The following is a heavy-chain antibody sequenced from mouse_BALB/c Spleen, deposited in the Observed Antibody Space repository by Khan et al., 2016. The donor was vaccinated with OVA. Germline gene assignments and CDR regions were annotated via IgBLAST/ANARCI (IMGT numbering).Heavy chain of an antibody. CDR1: GYSITSGYA. V-gene: IGHV3-2*02. CDR2: ISYSDVT. J-gene: IGHJ2*01. Sequence: EVQLQESGPGLVKPSQSLSLTCTVTGYSITSGYAWNWIRQFPGNKLEWKGYISYSDVTNYNPSLKSRISITRDTSKNEFFLQLNSVTTEDTATYYCARGNYYGHYFDYWGQGTTLTVSS. D-gene: IGHD1-1*01. CDR3: ARGNYYGHYFDY.